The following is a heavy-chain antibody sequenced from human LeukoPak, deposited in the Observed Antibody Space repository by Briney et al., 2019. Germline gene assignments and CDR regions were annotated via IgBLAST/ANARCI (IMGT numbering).Heavy chain of an antibody. CDR3: AVAGGIIVTPHYFDY. V-gene: IGHV4-34*01. Sequence: PSETLSLTCAVYGGSFSGYYWSWIRQPPGKGLEWIGEINHSGSTNCNPSLKSRVTISVDTSKNQFSLKLSSVTAADTAVYYCAVAGGIIVTPHYFDYWGQGTLVTVSS. J-gene: IGHJ4*02. CDR2: INHSGST. CDR1: GGSFSGYY. D-gene: IGHD1-14*01.